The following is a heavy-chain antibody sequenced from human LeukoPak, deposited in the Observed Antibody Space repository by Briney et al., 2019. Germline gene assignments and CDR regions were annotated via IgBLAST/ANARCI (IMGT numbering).Heavy chain of an antibody. J-gene: IGHJ5*02. D-gene: IGHD2-15*01. Sequence: PSETLSLTCTVSGGSISSGGYYWSWIRQHPGKGLEWIGYIYYSGSTYYNPSLKSRVTMSVDTSKNQFSLKLSSVTAADTAVYYCVVVVGGRHNWFDPWGQGTLVTVSS. CDR1: GGSISSGGYY. V-gene: IGHV4-31*03. CDR2: IYYSGST. CDR3: VVVVGGRHNWFDP.